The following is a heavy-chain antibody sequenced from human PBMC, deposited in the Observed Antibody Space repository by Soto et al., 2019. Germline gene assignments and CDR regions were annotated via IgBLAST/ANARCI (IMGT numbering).Heavy chain of an antibody. CDR3: ARDLRYFDAGPRGYYYYLGMDV. V-gene: IGHV1-46*01. Sequence: ASVKVSCKASGYTFTSYYMHWVRQAPGQGXEWMGIINPSGGSTSYAQKFQGRVTMTRDTSTSTVYMELSSLRSEDTAVYYCARDLRYFDAGPRGYYYYLGMDVWGQGTTVTVSS. D-gene: IGHD3-9*01. CDR2: INPSGGST. J-gene: IGHJ6*02. CDR1: GYTFTSYY.